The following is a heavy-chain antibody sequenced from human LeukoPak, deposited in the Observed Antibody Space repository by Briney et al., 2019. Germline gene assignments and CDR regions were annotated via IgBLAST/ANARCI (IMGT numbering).Heavy chain of an antibody. CDR1: GFTFSDYY. J-gene: IGHJ4*02. CDR2: IYYSGST. CDR3: ARVISGGRDY. D-gene: IGHD3-10*01. V-gene: IGHV4-38-2*01. Sequence: GSLRLSCAASGFTFSDYYMTWIRQPPGKGLEWIGSIYYSGSTYYNPSLKSRVTISVDTSKNQFSLKLSSVTAADTAVYYCARVISGGRDYWGQGTLVTVSS.